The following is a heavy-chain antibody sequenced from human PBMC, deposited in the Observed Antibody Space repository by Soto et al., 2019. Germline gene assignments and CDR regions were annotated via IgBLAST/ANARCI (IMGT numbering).Heavy chain of an antibody. V-gene: IGHV1-2*02. J-gene: IGHJ6*02. CDR3: ASRLGGGGDYFYGMDV. D-gene: IGHD3-10*01. CDR2: INPNSGGT. Sequence: QVQLVQSGAEVKKPGASVKVSCKTSGYTFNEYYIHWMRQVPGQGPEWMGWINPNSGGTKFAKKFRGGITMTCDTSISTAYTELSRLRSDDTAVYSCASRLGGGGDYFYGMDVWGQGTAVTVSS. CDR1: GYTFNEYY.